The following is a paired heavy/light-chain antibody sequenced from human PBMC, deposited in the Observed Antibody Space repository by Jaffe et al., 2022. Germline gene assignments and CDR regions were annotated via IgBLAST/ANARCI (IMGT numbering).Light chain of an antibody. Sequence: QAVVTQEPSLTVSPGGTVTLTCGSSTGAVTSGHYPYWFQQKPGQAPRTLIYDTSNKHSWTPARFSGSLLGGKAALTLSGAQPEDEAEYYCLLSYSGAHPNWVFGGGTKLTVL. CDR3: LLSYSGAHPNWV. J-gene: IGLJ3*02. V-gene: IGLV7-46*01. CDR2: DTS. CDR1: TGAVTSGHY.
Heavy chain of an antibody. CDR1: GFTFSSYG. V-gene: IGHV3-30*02. CDR2: IRYDGSNK. CDR3: AKDRPLRGYDYIWGSYRSDAFDI. J-gene: IGHJ3*02. D-gene: IGHD3-16*02. Sequence: QVQLVESGGGVVQPGGSLRLSCAASGFTFSSYGMHWVRQAPGKGLEWVAFIRYDGSNKYYADSVKGRFTISRDNSKNTLYLQMNSLRAEDTAVYYCAKDRPLRGYDYIWGSYRSDAFDIWGQGTMVTVSS.